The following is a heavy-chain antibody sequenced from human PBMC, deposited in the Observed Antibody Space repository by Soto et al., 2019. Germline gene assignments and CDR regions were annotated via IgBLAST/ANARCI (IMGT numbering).Heavy chain of an antibody. CDR3: AKAAGTEEDY. CDR1: GFTFSSYG. D-gene: IGHD6-13*01. J-gene: IGHJ4*02. CDR2: ISYDGSNK. V-gene: IGHV3-30*18. Sequence: RLSCAASGFTFSSYGMHWVRQAPGKGLEWVAVISYDGSNKYYADSVKGRFTISRDNSKNTLYLQMNSLRAEDTAVYYCAKAAGTEEDYWGQGTLVTVSS.